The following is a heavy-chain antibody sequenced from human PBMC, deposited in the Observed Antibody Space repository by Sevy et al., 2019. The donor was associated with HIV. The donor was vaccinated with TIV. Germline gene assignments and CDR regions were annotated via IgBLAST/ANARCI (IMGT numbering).Heavy chain of an antibody. J-gene: IGHJ4*02. Sequence: GGSLRLSCAASGFTFSDYFMGWVRQAPGKGLEWVANIDQDGSQKNYVDSVKGGFTISRDNAKNSLYLQMNRLRVDDTAVYYCARELWPGDYWGQGTLVTVSS. V-gene: IGHV3-7*01. CDR3: ARELWPGDY. CDR2: IDQDGSQK. CDR1: GFTFSDYF. D-gene: IGHD2-21*01.